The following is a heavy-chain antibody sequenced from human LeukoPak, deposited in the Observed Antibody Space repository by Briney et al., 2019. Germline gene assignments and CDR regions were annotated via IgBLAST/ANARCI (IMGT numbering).Heavy chain of an antibody. J-gene: IGHJ4*02. CDR3: ARGAEQWLVLFSDY. V-gene: IGHV3-66*01. CDR1: GFTVSSNY. D-gene: IGHD6-19*01. CDR2: IYSGGST. Sequence: SGGSLRLSCAASGFTVSSNYMSWVRQAPGKGLEWVSVIYSGGSTYYADSVKGRFTISRDNSKNTLYLQMNSLRAEDTAVYYCARGAEQWLVLFSDYWGQGTLVTVSS.